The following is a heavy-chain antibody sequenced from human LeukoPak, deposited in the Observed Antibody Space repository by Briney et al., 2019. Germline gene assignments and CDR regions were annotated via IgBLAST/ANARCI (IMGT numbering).Heavy chain of an antibody. J-gene: IGHJ4*02. CDR1: DDSISSYY. CDR2: INYSGNT. CDR3: AREGRQDYVYFDY. Sequence: PSETLSLTCTVSDDSISSYYWSWIRQPPGKGLEWIGYINYSGNTNYNPSLKSRVTLSVDTSKNQFSLRLSSVTAADTAVYYCAREGRQDYVYFDYWGQGTLITVSS. D-gene: IGHD4-17*01. V-gene: IGHV4-59*01.